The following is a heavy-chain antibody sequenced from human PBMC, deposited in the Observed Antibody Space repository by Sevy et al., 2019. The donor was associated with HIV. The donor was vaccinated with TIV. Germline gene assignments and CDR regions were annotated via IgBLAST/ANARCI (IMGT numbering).Heavy chain of an antibody. V-gene: IGHV3-11*01. CDR2: VSRGGFTI. Sequence: GGCLRLSCAASGFIFGDYYMAWVRQAPGKGLEWISYVSRGGFTIYYADSVEGRFSISRDDAKDSLFLQMDSLRAEDTAFASCARGTHYGDANWGFDYWGQGALVTVSS. CDR1: GFIFGDYY. CDR3: ARGTHYGDANWGFDY. J-gene: IGHJ4*02. D-gene: IGHD4-17*01.